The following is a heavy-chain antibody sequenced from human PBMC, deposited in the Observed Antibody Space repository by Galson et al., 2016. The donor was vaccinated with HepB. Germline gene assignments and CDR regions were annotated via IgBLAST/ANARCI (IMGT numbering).Heavy chain of an antibody. D-gene: IGHD3-9*01. J-gene: IGHJ6*02. CDR2: MNPNSDNT. Sequence: SVKVSCKASGYTFTSYDIHWVRQATGQGLEWMGWMNPNSDNTGYAQKFQGRVTMTRNTSISTAYMELSSLRSEDTAVYYCARGGKRYFDWGNYYYGMDVWGQGTTVTVSS. V-gene: IGHV1-8*01. CDR1: GYTFTSYD. CDR3: ARGGKRYFDWGNYYYGMDV.